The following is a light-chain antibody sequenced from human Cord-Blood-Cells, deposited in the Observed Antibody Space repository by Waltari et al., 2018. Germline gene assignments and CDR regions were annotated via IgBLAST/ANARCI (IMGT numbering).Light chain of an antibody. V-gene: IGLV2-14*01. CDR2: DVS. J-gene: IGLJ3*02. CDR3: SSYTSSSTLV. Sequence: QSALTQPASVSGSPGQSITISCTGTSSDVCGYNYVSWYQQHPGKAPKLMIYDVSNRPSGVSKPFPGSKSGNPASLTISGLQAEDGADYYCSSYTSSSTLVFGGGTKLAVL. CDR1: SSDVCGYNY.